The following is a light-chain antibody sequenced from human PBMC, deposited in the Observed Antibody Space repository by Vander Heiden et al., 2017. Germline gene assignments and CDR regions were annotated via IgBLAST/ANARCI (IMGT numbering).Light chain of an antibody. CDR1: QSVSSG. Sequence: EVVMTQSPATLSVSPGERATLSCRASQSVSSGLAWYQQKRGQSPRLLIYGASTRATNIPARFSGSGSGTEFALTISSLQSEDFAVYYCQQYDNWPHTFGQGTKVEIK. CDR3: QQYDNWPHT. J-gene: IGKJ2*01. V-gene: IGKV3-15*01. CDR2: GAS.